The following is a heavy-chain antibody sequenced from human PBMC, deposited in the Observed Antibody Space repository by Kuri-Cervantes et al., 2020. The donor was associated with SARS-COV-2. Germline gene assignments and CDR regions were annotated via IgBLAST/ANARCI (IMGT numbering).Heavy chain of an antibody. D-gene: IGHD6-13*01. CDR3: ATQSGYSSSWAHY. V-gene: IGHV3-30*02. CDR2: IRYDGSNK. Sequence: GESLKISCAASGFTVSSNYMSWVRQAPGKGLEWVAFIRYDGSNKYYADSVKGRFTISRDNSENTLYLQMNSLRAEDTAVYYCATQSGYSSSWAHYWGQGTLVTVSS. CDR1: GFTVSSNY. J-gene: IGHJ4*02.